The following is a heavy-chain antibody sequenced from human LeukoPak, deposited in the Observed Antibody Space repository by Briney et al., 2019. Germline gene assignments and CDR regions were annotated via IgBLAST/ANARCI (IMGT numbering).Heavy chain of an antibody. CDR2: ISGSGDST. V-gene: IGHV3-23*01. CDR1: GFTFSSYA. J-gene: IGHJ4*02. D-gene: IGHD6-13*01. CDR3: AKARPLDSSSWSHGDY. Sequence: GGPLRLSCTASGFTFSSYAMSWVRQAPGKGLEWVSAISGSGDSTYYGDSVKGRFTISRDNSKNTLYLQMNSLRAEDTAVYYCAKARPLDSSSWSHGDYWGQGTLVTVSS.